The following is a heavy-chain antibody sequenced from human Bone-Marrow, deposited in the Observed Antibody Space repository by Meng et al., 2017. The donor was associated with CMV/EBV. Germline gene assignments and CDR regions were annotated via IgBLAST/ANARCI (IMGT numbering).Heavy chain of an antibody. D-gene: IGHD2/OR15-2a*01. CDR2: ISPDGSNE. V-gene: IGHV3-30*04. CDR3: ARDVFPWAVPSMPFDF. J-gene: IGHJ4*02. Sequence: GFAFIDYSFHWVRQAPGKGLEWLALISPDGSNENYAESVRGRFIVSRDNSKNTLFLQMNSLRREDTATYYCARDVFPWAVPSMPFDFWGQGTLVTVSS. CDR1: GFAFIDYS.